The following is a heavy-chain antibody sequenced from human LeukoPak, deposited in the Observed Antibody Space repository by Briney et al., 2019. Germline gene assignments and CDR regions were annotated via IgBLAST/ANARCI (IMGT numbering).Heavy chain of an antibody. J-gene: IGHJ3*02. V-gene: IGHV1-69*13. CDR2: IIPIFDTG. Sequence: ASVKVSCKASGYTFSSYAISWVRQAPGQGLEWMGGIIPIFDTGNYAQKFQGRLTITADESTSTAYMELSSLRSEDTAVYYCAREIAVAGFDAFDIWGQGTMVTVSS. D-gene: IGHD6-19*01. CDR3: AREIAVAGFDAFDI. CDR1: GYTFSSYA.